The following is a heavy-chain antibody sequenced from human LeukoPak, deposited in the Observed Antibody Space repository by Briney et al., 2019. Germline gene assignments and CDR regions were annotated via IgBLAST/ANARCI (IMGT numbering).Heavy chain of an antibody. CDR2: IKEDGSEK. J-gene: IGHJ4*02. V-gene: IGHV3-7*01. Sequence: GGSLRLSCAASGFTFSRYWMTWVRQAPGKGLEWVANIKEDGSEKNYVDSAMGRSTISRDIAKNSLYLQMNSLRAEDTAVYYCAIAAGWEQAYWGQGTLVTVSS. CDR3: AIAAGWEQAY. CDR1: GFTFSRYW. D-gene: IGHD1-26*01.